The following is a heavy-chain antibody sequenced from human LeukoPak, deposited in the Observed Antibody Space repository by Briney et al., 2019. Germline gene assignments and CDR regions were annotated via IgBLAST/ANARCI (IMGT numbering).Heavy chain of an antibody. CDR3: ARPPNYYDSSGYYPPGAFDI. D-gene: IGHD3-22*01. V-gene: IGHV5-51*01. Sequence: GESLKISCKGSGYSFTSYWIGWVRQMPGQGLGWMGIIYPGDSDTRYSPSFQGQVTISADKSISTAYLQWSSLKASDTAMYYCARPPNYYDSSGYYPPGAFDIWGQGTMVAVSS. J-gene: IGHJ3*02. CDR1: GYSFTSYW. CDR2: IYPGDSDT.